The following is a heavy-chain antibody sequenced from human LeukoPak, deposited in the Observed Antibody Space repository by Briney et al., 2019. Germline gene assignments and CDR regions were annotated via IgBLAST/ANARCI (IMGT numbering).Heavy chain of an antibody. Sequence: QCGGSLRLSCAASRFTFSTYAMTWVRQAPGKGLEWVSAISTSDLTTYYADSVKGRFTISRDNSKNTLYLQMNSLRAEGAAVYYCARLLYRDAFDIWGQGTMVTVSS. CDR3: ARLLYRDAFDI. D-gene: IGHD2-8*01. CDR2: ISTSDLTT. J-gene: IGHJ3*02. CDR1: RFTFSTYA. V-gene: IGHV3-23*01.